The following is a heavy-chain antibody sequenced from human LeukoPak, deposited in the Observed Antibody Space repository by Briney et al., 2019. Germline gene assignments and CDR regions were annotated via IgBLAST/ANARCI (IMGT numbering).Heavy chain of an antibody. CDR3: ARGTTVTTLGS. D-gene: IGHD4-17*01. V-gene: IGHV4-39*01. J-gene: IGHJ5*02. CDR1: GDSISSSSSY. Sequence: PSETLSVTRTLSGDSISSSSSYWGWTRQPPGKGLEWIGSIYYSGSTYYNPSLKSRVTISVDTSKNQFSLKLSSVTAADTAVYYCARGTTVTTLGSWGQGTLVTVSS. CDR2: IYYSGST.